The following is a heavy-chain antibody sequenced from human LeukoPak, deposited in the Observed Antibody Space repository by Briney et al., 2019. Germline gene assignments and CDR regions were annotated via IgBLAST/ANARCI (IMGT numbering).Heavy chain of an antibody. J-gene: IGHJ4*02. CDR2: IWYDGSNK. CDR3: ARGYGDYPSDY. CDR1: GFTFSSYW. D-gene: IGHD4-17*01. Sequence: GGSLRLSCAASGFTFSSYWMSWVRQAPGKGLEWVAVIWYDGSNKYYADSVKGRFTISRDNSKNTLYLQMNSLRAEDTAVYYCARGYGDYPSDYWGQGTLVTVSS. V-gene: IGHV3-33*08.